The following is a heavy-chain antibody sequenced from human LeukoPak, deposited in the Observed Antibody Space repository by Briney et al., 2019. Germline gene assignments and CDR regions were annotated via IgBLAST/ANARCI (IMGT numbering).Heavy chain of an antibody. CDR1: GFTFSSYS. V-gene: IGHV3-48*04. J-gene: IGHJ4*02. CDR3: ARMGGHYYDSSGSIDY. CDR2: ISSSSSTI. D-gene: IGHD3-22*01. Sequence: GGSLRLSCAAPGFTFSSYSMNWVRQAPGKGLEWVSYISSSSSTIYYADSVKGRFTISRDNAKNSLYLQMNSLRAEDTAVYYCARMGGHYYDSSGSIDYWGQGTLVTVSS.